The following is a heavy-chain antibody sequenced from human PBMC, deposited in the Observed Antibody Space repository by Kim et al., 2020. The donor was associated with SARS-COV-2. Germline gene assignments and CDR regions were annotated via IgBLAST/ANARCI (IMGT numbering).Heavy chain of an antibody. D-gene: IGHD4-17*01. Sequence: YAYSVKGRFTISRDNAKNSLYLQMNSLRDEDTAVYYCARDYGDFSRYMDVWGKGTTVTVSS. V-gene: IGHV3-48*02. CDR3: ARDYGDFSRYMDV. J-gene: IGHJ6*03.